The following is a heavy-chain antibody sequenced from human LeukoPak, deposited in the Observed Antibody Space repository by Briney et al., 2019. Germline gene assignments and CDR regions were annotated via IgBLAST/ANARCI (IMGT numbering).Heavy chain of an antibody. J-gene: IGHJ4*02. D-gene: IGHD3-10*01. Sequence: KPSETLSLTCAVSGGSISSGSYYWSWIRQPAGKGLEWIGRIYTSGTTNYNPSLKSRVTMSVDTSKNQFSLKLSSVTAADTAVYFCARGPRGEHCFNYWGQGTLVTVSS. V-gene: IGHV4-61*02. CDR3: ARGPRGEHCFNY. CDR2: IYTSGTT. CDR1: GGSISSGSYY.